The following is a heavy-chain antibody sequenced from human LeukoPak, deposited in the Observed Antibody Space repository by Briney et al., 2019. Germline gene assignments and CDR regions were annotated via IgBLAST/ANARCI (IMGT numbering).Heavy chain of an antibody. D-gene: IGHD2-2*01. CDR2: ISYSGST. Sequence: SETLSLTCTVSGGSISSGDYYWGWIRQPPGKGLEWIGSISYSGSTDYNPSLRSRVIISADTSKNQFSLKLRSVNAADTAVYYCARRGAHCSSTSCYPYFDYWGQGTLVTVSS. V-gene: IGHV4-39*01. CDR3: ARRGAHCSSTSCYPYFDY. J-gene: IGHJ4*02. CDR1: GGSISSGDYY.